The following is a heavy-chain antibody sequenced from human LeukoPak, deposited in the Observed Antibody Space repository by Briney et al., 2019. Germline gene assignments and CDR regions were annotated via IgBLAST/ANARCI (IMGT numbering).Heavy chain of an antibody. CDR3: ARDEYYYDSSGYEQQYYFDY. D-gene: IGHD3-22*01. J-gene: IGHJ4*02. CDR1: GFTFDDYG. Sequence: PGGSLRLSCAASGFTFDDYGMSWVRQVPGKGLEWVSGISWNGGSTGYADSVKGRFSISRDNAKNSLYLQMNSLRAEDTALYYCARDEYYYDSSGYEQQYYFDYWGQGTLVTVSS. V-gene: IGHV3-20*04. CDR2: ISWNGGST.